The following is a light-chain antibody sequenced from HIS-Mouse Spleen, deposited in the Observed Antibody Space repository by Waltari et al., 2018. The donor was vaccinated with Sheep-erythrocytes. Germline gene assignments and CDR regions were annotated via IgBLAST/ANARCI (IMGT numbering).Light chain of an antibody. Sequence: QPALPHPPSASGSPGQSAPIPAPGPRGHVGGYTFVTGYQQHPGKAPKLMIYEVSKRPSGVSNRFSGSKSGNTASLTISGLQAEDEADYYCCSYAGSSTPWVFGGGTKLTVL. J-gene: IGLJ3*02. CDR3: CSYAGSSTPWV. CDR2: EVS. V-gene: IGLV2-23*02. CDR1: RGHVGGYTF.